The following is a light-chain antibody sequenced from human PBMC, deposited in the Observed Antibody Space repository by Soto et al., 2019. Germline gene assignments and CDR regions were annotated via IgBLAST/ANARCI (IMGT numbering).Light chain of an antibody. Sequence: QSVLTQPASVSGSPGQAITISCSGSSSDVGAHNFVSWYQHHPGKAPKLMIYEVSNRPSGVSNRFSGSKSGNTASLTISGLQAEDEADYFCKSYTTSSTYVFGPGIKVAVL. V-gene: IGLV2-14*01. J-gene: IGLJ1*01. CDR3: KSYTTSSTYV. CDR1: SSDVGAHNF. CDR2: EVS.